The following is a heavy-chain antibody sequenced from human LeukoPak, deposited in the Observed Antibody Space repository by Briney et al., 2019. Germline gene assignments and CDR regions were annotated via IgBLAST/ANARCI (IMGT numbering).Heavy chain of an antibody. CDR1: AYTFTGYY. CDR2: IDPNSGGT. CDR3: GPLRQGAFHS. Sequence: ASVKVSFKSSAYTFTGYYMHWVRQAPGQGLEWIGWIDPNSGGTNYAQKFQGRVTMTRDTSISTAYMELSRLTSDDTAVYYCGPLRQGAFHSWGQGTMVAVSS. J-gene: IGHJ3*02. V-gene: IGHV1-2*02.